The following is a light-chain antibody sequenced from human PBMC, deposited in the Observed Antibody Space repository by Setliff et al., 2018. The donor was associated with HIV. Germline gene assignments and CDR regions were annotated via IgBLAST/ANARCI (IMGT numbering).Light chain of an antibody. CDR1: SSDVGSYNL. CDR3: CSYAGSSTPYV. Sequence: QSVLAQPASVSGSPGQSITISCTGTSSDVGSYNLVSWYQQHPGKAPKLMIYEVSKRPSGVSNRFSGSKSGNTASLTISGLQAEDEADYYCCSYAGSSTPYVFGSGTKGTV. J-gene: IGLJ1*01. V-gene: IGLV2-23*02. CDR2: EVS.